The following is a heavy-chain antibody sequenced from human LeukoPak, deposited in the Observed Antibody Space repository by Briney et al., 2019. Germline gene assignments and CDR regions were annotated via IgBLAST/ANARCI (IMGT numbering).Heavy chain of an antibody. D-gene: IGHD6-25*01. Sequence: GGSLPLSRVVSGIPFSDYYMNWIRQAPGKGLEWISYISSSSSYTDYADSVKGRFTISRDNAKSALYLQMNSLRLEDTAVYYCAAGTAADFWGQGTLVGVCS. CDR3: AAGTAADF. CDR1: GIPFSDYY. CDR2: ISSSSSYT. V-gene: IGHV3-11*03. J-gene: IGHJ4*02.